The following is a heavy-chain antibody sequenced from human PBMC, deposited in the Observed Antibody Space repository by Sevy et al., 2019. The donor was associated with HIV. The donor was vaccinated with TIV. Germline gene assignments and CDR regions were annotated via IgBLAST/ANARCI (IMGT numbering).Heavy chain of an antibody. Sequence: GGSLRLSCSASGFNISPYALHWVRQTPGKGLQWLAVISKDGTNKDYADFVKGRFSLSRDNSKNTLYLQMGNLGPEETAVYYCAKEGYYYDSHSADWFDPWGQGTLVTVSS. V-gene: IGHV3-30*04. D-gene: IGHD3-22*01. CDR2: ISKDGTNK. CDR1: GFNISPYA. CDR3: AKEGYYYDSHSADWFDP. J-gene: IGHJ5*02.